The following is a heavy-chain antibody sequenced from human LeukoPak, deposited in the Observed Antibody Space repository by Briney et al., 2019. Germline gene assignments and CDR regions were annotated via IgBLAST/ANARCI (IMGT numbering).Heavy chain of an antibody. CDR1: GYTFTSYD. CDR2: MNPNSGNT. J-gene: IGHJ3*02. V-gene: IGHV1-8*01. CDR3: AIWYYYDSSGYLDAFDI. Sequence: ASVKVSCKASGYTFTSYDINWVRQATGQGLECMGWMNPNSGNTGYAQRFQGRVTMTRNNSISTAYMELSSLRSEDTAVYYCAIWYYYDSSGYLDAFDIWGQGTMVTVSS. D-gene: IGHD3-22*01.